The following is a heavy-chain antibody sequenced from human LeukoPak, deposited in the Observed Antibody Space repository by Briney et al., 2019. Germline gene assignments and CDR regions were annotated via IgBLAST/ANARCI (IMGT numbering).Heavy chain of an antibody. Sequence: ASVKDSSKDSGYTLTELSLHSVRQAPGKGLEWMGRFDAEDGETIYAQKFQGRVTMSEDTSTDTAYMELSSLRSEDTAVYYCATCSSTSCYRRSAFDIWGQGTMVTVSS. CDR1: GYTLTELS. CDR3: ATCSSTSCYRRSAFDI. CDR2: FDAEDGET. D-gene: IGHD2-2*01. J-gene: IGHJ3*02. V-gene: IGHV1-24*01.